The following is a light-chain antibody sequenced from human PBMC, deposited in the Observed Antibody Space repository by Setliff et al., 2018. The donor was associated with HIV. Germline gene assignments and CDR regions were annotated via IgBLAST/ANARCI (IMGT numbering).Light chain of an antibody. J-gene: IGLJ2*01. CDR1: SSDIGDYES. Sequence: QSVLTQPASVSGSPGQSITISCTGSSSDIGDYESVSWYQQHPGEVPKLMIYDVTKRPSGVSNRFSASKSGNTASLTISGLQAEDEAHYYCCPYAGGDTWIFGGGTKVTVL. V-gene: IGLV2-23*02. CDR2: DVT. CDR3: CPYAGGDTWI.